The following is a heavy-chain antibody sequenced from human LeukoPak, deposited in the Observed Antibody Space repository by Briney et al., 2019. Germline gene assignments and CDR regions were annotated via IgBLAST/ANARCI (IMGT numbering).Heavy chain of an antibody. CDR3: VREGVIYYGSGSYYNIADEFDY. J-gene: IGHJ4*02. D-gene: IGHD3-10*01. V-gene: IGHV3-7*01. CDR2: IKQDGSEK. CDR1: GFTFSSYW. Sequence: GGSLRLSCAASGFTFSSYWMSWVRQAPGKGLEWVANIKQDGSEKYYVDSVKGRFTISRDNAKNSLYLQMNSLRAEDTAVYYCVREGVIYYGSGSYYNIADEFDYWGQGTLVTVSS.